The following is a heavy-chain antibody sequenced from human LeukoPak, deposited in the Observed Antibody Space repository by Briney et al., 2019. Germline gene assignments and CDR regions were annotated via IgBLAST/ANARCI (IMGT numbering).Heavy chain of an antibody. CDR2: IYTRGST. Sequence: SETLSLTCTVSGGSISSSSYYWGWIRQPAGKGLEWIGRIYTRGSTNYNPSLKSRVTMSVDTSKNQFSLKLSSVTAADTAVYYCARGRYCSADICSGGDAFDTWGQGTMVSVSS. V-gene: IGHV4-61*02. D-gene: IGHD2-15*01. CDR3: ARGRYCSADICSGGDAFDT. CDR1: GGSISSSSYY. J-gene: IGHJ3*02.